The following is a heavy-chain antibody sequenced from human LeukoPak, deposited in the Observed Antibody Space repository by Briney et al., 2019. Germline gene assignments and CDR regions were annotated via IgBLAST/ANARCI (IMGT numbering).Heavy chain of an antibody. J-gene: IGHJ3*02. CDR1: GFTFSSYA. CDR3: ARDWALRYFDWLLEPPVEAEALDAFDI. V-gene: IGHV3-30-3*01. Sequence: GGSLRLSCAASGFTFSSYAMHWVRQAPGKGLEWVAVISYDGSNKYYADSVKGRFTISRDNSKNTLYLQMNSLRAEDTAVYYCARDWALRYFDWLLEPPVEAEALDAFDIWGQGTMVTVSS. CDR2: ISYDGSNK. D-gene: IGHD3-9*01.